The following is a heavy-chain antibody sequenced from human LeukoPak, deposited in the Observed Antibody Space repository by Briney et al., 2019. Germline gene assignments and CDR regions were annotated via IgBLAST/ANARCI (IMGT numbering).Heavy chain of an antibody. CDR2: IYYSGST. CDR1: GGSISSSSYY. Sequence: SETLSLTCTVSGGSISSSSYYWGWIRQPPGKGLEWIGSIYYSGSTNYNPSLKSRVTISVDTSKNQFSLKLSSVTAADTAVYYCARHLSGTLYRDWFDPWGQGTLVTVSS. CDR3: ARHLSGTLYRDWFDP. V-gene: IGHV4-39*01. D-gene: IGHD1-1*01. J-gene: IGHJ5*02.